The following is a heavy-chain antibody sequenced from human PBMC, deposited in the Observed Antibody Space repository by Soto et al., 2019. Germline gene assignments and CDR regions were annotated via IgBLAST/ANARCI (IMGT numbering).Heavy chain of an antibody. D-gene: IGHD2-2*01. V-gene: IGHV3-30*18. Sequence: QVQLVESGGGVVQPGRSLRLSCAASGFTVSSYGMHWVRQAPGKGLEWVAVISYDGSNKYYADSVKGRFTISRDNSKNTLYLQMNSLRAEDTAVYYCANAPAIVLVPAALGGDYWGQGTLVTVSS. CDR1: GFTVSSYG. CDR3: ANAPAIVLVPAALGGDY. CDR2: ISYDGSNK. J-gene: IGHJ4*02.